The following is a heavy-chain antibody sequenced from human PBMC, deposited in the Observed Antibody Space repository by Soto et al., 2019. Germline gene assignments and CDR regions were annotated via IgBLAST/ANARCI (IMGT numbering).Heavy chain of an antibody. J-gene: IGHJ4*02. CDR2: IYYSGST. CDR3: ARRRAVVTGVVDY. V-gene: IGHV4-39*01. Sequence: QLQLQESGPGLVKPSETLSLTCTVSGGSISSSSYYWGWIRQPPGKGLEWIGSIYYSGSTYYNPSLKSRVTISVDTSKNQSSLKLSSVTAADTAVYYCARRRAVVTGVVDYWGQGTLVTVSS. CDR1: GGSISSSSYY. D-gene: IGHD2-15*01.